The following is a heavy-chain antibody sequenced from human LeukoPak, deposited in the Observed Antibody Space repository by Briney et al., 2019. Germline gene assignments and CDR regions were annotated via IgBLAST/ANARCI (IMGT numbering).Heavy chain of an antibody. D-gene: IGHD4-17*01. CDR1: GASIRGSTYY. CDR3: ARAHPPNYGPWGMGV. CDR2: MFYSGST. J-gene: IGHJ6*02. V-gene: IGHV4-39*07. Sequence: SEALSLTCTVSGASIRGSTYYWGWIRQTPGKGLDWIGSMFYSGSTYYNPSLKSRASISFDTSNNQFSLRLTSVTAADTAVYYCARAHPPNYGPWGMGVWGQGTTVTVSS.